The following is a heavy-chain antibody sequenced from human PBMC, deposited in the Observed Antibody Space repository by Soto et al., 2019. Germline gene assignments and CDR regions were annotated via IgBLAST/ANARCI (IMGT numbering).Heavy chain of an antibody. Sequence: ASVKVSCKASGYTFTSYAMHWVRQAPGQRLEWMGWINAGNGNTKYSQKFQGRVTITRDTSASTAYMELSSLRSEDTAVYYCARAVGTWWVVSKTGDASDIWGQGTMVTVSS. CDR2: INAGNGNT. J-gene: IGHJ3*02. CDR1: GYTFTSYA. D-gene: IGHD2-8*02. V-gene: IGHV1-3*01. CDR3: ARAVGTWWVVSKTGDASDI.